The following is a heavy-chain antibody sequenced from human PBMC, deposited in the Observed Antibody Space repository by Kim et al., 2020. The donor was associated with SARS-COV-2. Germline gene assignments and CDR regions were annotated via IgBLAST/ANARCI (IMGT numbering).Heavy chain of an antibody. V-gene: IGHV3-23*01. J-gene: IGHJ3*02. D-gene: IGHD6-13*01. Sequence: GGSLRLSCAASGFTFSSYAMSWVRQAPGKGLEWVSAISGSGGSTYYADSVKGRFTISRDNSKNTLYLQMNSLRAEDTAVYYCAKDNFGVWYSSSWYENGAFDIWGQGTMVTVSS. CDR2: ISGSGGST. CDR3: AKDNFGVWYSSSWYENGAFDI. CDR1: GFTFSSYA.